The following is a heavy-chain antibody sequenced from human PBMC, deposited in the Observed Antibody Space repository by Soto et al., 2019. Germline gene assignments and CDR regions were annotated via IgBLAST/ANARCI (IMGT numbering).Heavy chain of an antibody. CDR3: AKDFMDTADYGMDV. D-gene: IGHD5-18*01. CDR1: GFTFDDYA. J-gene: IGHJ6*02. Sequence: GGSLRLSCAASGFTFDDYAMHWVRQAPGKGLEWVSGISWNSGSIGYADSVKGRFTIPRDNAKNSLYLQMNSLRAEDTALYYCAKDFMDTADYGMDVWGQGTTVTVSS. CDR2: ISWNSGSI. V-gene: IGHV3-9*01.